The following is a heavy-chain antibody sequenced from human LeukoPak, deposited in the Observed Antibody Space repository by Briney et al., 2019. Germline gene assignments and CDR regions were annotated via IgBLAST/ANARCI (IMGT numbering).Heavy chain of an antibody. D-gene: IGHD6-13*01. Sequence: ASLEVSCKASGYIFTGYYMHWVRQAPGQGLEWMGWINPNSGGTNYAQKFQARVTMPRDTSISAGYMEVSRLRSDDTGVYYCARVGQQRQYGVLHWGEGTLVTVPS. CDR3: ARVGQQRQYGVLH. CDR1: GYIFTGYY. V-gene: IGHV1-2*02. J-gene: IGHJ1*01. CDR2: INPNSGGT.